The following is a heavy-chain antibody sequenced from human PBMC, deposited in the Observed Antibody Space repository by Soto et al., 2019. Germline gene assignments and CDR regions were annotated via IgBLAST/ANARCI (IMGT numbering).Heavy chain of an antibody. J-gene: IGHJ6*04. CDR1: GFTFSSYA. V-gene: IGHV3-23*01. CDR3: VRDCRRFLEWPRIGYSYFGMDV. Sequence: PGGSLRLSCSASGFTFSSYAMSWVRQAPGKGLEWVSAISGSGGSTYYADSVKGRFTISRDNSKNTLYLQMNSLRAEDTALYYCVRDCRRFLEWPRIGYSYFGMDVWGEGTRVSVSS. D-gene: IGHD3-3*01. CDR2: ISGSGGST.